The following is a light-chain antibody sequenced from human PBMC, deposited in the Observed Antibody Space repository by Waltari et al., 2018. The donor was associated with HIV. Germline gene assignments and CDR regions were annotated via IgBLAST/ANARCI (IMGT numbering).Light chain of an antibody. CDR1: SSNIGDNS. CDR2: DNK. Sequence: QSVLTQPPSVSAAPGQTVPISCSGRSSNIGDNSVSWYQQFPGAAPTLLIYDNKKRAPGLPDRCSGSKTGTSATLGITGLQTGDEADDYCGTWDTSLGASFVFGTGTKVSVL. CDR3: GTWDTSLGASFV. V-gene: IGLV1-51*01. J-gene: IGLJ1*01.